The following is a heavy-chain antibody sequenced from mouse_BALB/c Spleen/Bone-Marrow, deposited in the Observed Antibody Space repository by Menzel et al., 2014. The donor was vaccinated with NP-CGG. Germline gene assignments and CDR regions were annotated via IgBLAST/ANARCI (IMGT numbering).Heavy chain of an antibody. V-gene: IGHV1-37*01. CDR2: INPYNGDT. J-gene: IGHJ2*01. Sequence: VQLKESGPELVKPGTSVKISRKTSGYSFTDYFMNWVKQSHGKSLEWIGRINPYNGDTFYNQKFKDKATLTVDKSSSTAHMEPLNLTSQDSAVYYCGRWANWGQGTTLTVSS. CDR1: GYSFTDYF. CDR3: GRWAN.